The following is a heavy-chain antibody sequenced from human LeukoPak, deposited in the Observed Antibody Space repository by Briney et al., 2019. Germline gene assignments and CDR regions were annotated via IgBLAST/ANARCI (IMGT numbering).Heavy chain of an antibody. D-gene: IGHD2-2*01. CDR3: ARDSSAFCSTTSCQDAFDI. Sequence: ASVKVSCKASGYTFTYYGISWVRQAPGQGLEWMGWISAYNGNTNCAQKFQGRVTMTTDTSTSTAYMELRSLRSDDTAVYYCARDSSAFCSTTSCQDAFDIWGQGTMVTVSS. J-gene: IGHJ3*02. CDR1: GYTFTYYG. CDR2: ISAYNGNT. V-gene: IGHV1-18*01.